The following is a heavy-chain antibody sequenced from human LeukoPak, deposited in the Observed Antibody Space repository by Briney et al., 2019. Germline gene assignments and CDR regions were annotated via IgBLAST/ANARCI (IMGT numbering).Heavy chain of an antibody. V-gene: IGHV3-33*01. CDR2: IWYDGSSQ. CDR3: ARGLQRPPYDILTGYFLDY. J-gene: IGHJ4*02. D-gene: IGHD3-9*01. Sequence: AGRSLRLSCAASGFTFSDYGMHWVRQAPGKGLEWVALIWYDGSSQYYADSVKGRFSISRDNSNNTLYLQMNSLRAEDTAVYYCARGLQRPPYDILTGYFLDYWGQGTLVTVSS. CDR1: GFTFSDYG.